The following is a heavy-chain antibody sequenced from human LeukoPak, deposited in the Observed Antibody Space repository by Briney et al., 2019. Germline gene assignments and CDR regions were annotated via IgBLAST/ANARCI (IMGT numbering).Heavy chain of an antibody. Sequence: SQTLSLTCAISGDSVSSNSVTWNWIRQSPSRGLEWLDRTYYRSTWYNDYAVSVRGRITVNPDTSKNQFSLHLNSVTPEDTAVYYCARRLTQYDCFDPWGQGILVTVSS. CDR3: ARRLTQYDCFDP. CDR1: GDSVSSNSVT. J-gene: IGHJ5*02. CDR2: TYYRSTWYN. D-gene: IGHD2-2*01. V-gene: IGHV6-1*01.